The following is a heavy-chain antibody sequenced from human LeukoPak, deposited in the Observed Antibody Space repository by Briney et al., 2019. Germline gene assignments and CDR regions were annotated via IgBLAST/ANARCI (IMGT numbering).Heavy chain of an antibody. J-gene: IGHJ4*02. D-gene: IGHD1-26*01. CDR3: ARVIVGATGYYFDY. CDR2: IIPILGIA. V-gene: IGHV1-69*04. Sequence: SVKVSCKASGGIFSSYAISWVRQAPGQGLEWMGRIIPILGIANYAQKFQGRVTITADKSTSTAYMELSSLRSEDTAVYYCARVIVGATGYYFDYWGQGTLVTVSS. CDR1: GGIFSSYA.